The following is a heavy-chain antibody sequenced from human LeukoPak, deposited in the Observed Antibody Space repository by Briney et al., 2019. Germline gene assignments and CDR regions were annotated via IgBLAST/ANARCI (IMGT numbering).Heavy chain of an antibody. CDR2: ISGYNGNT. Sequence: ASVKVSCKASGYTFSTYGISWVRQAPGQGLEWRGWISGYNGNTFTAQKFQGRIIMTTDTSTSTAYMELRSLRSDDTAMYYCARNLWLEEIDYWGQGTLVTVSS. CDR1: GYTFSTYG. V-gene: IGHV1-18*01. CDR3: ARNLWLEEIDY. J-gene: IGHJ4*02. D-gene: IGHD5-12*01.